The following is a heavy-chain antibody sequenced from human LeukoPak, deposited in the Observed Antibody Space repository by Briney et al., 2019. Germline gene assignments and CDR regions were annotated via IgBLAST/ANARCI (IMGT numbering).Heavy chain of an antibody. J-gene: IGHJ6*02. CDR1: GGTFSSYT. D-gene: IGHD2-21*02. Sequence: ASVKVSCEASGGTFSSYTISWVRQAPGQGLEWMGRIIPILGIANYAQKFQGRVTITADKSTSTAYMELSSLRSEDTAVYYCARAAAYCGGDCYSGSLNYYGMDVWGQGTTVTVSS. CDR2: IIPILGIA. V-gene: IGHV1-69*02. CDR3: ARAAAYCGGDCYSGSLNYYGMDV.